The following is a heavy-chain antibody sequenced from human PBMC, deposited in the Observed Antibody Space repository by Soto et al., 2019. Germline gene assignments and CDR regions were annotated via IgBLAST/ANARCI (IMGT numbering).Heavy chain of an antibody. CDR2: TPGSGGSS. D-gene: IGHD3-9*01. CDR1: GCTFKSYA. V-gene: IGHV3-23*01. CDR3: TRLHYDILTGSKWHYFDY. Sequence: GGSLILSCAASGCTFKSYAMNWVRQAPGKGLEWVASTPGSGGSSYYADSVKGRFTISRDNSKNTLYLDLNSLKTEDTAVYYCTRLHYDILTGSKWHYFDYWGQGTLVTVSS. J-gene: IGHJ4*02.